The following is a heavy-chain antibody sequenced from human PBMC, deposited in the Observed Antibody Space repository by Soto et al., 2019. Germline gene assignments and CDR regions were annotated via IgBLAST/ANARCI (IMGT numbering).Heavy chain of an antibody. V-gene: IGHV1-18*01. D-gene: IGHD5-18*01. CDR1: GYTFTSYG. Sequence: GASVKVSCKASGYTFTSYGISWVRQAPGQGLEWMGWISAYNGNTNYAQKFQGRVTMTRDTSTTTVYMELSSLKSEDTAVYYCAGQYSFGSYGMDVWGQGTTVTVSS. CDR3: AGQYSFGSYGMDV. J-gene: IGHJ6*02. CDR2: ISAYNGNT.